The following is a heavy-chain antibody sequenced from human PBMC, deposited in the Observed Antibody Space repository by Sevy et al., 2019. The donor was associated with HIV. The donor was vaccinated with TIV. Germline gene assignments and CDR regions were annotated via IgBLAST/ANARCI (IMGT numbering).Heavy chain of an antibody. CDR3: TRDRYCSGGSCYSKGYDAFDI. D-gene: IGHD2-15*01. V-gene: IGHV3-49*03. CDR2: IISKAYGGTT. Sequence: GGSLRLSCTASRFTFGDYAMSWFRQAPGKGLEWVGFIISKAYGGTTEYAASVKGRFTISRDDSKSMAYLQMNSLKTEDTAVYYCTRDRYCSGGSCYSKGYDAFDIWGHGTMVTVSS. CDR1: RFTFGDYA. J-gene: IGHJ3*02.